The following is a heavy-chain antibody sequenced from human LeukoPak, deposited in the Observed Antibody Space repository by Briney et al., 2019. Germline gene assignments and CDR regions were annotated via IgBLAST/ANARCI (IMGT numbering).Heavy chain of an antibody. Sequence: ASVKVSCKASGYTFTSYGISWVRQAPGQGLEWMGWISAYNGNTNYAQKLQGRVTMTTDTSTSTAYMELRSLRSDDTAVYYCARDLVVRGVIYYYYGMDVWGQGTTVTVSS. J-gene: IGHJ6*02. CDR1: GYTFTSYG. V-gene: IGHV1-18*01. CDR2: ISAYNGNT. D-gene: IGHD3-10*01. CDR3: ARDLVVRGVIYYYYGMDV.